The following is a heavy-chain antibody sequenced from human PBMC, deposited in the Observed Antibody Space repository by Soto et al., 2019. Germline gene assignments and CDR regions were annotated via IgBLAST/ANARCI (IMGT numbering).Heavy chain of an antibody. D-gene: IGHD2-15*01. CDR2: ISGSGGST. J-gene: IGHJ5*02. V-gene: IGHV3-23*01. Sequence: GSLRLSCAASGFTFSSYAMSWVRQAPGKGLEWVSAISGSGGSTYYADSVKGRFTISRDNSKNTLYLQMNSLRAEDTAVYYCAKDPIEVVTPRRWFDPWGQGTLVTVSS. CDR1: GFTFSSYA. CDR3: AKDPIEVVTPRRWFDP.